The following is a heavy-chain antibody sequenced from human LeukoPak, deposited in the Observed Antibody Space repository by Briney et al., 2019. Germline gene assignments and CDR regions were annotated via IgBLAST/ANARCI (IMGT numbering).Heavy chain of an antibody. J-gene: IGHJ4*02. CDR3: ARGGRIAAAGTLFFDY. D-gene: IGHD6-13*01. V-gene: IGHV3-21*01. CDR1: GFTFSGYS. CDR2: ISRTGDSI. Sequence: PGGSLRLSCATSGFTFSGYSMNWFRQAPGKGLEWVAAISRTGDSITYADSVKGRFTISRDNAKNSLYLQMNSLRAEDTAVYYCARGGRIAAAGTLFFDYWGQGTLVTVSS.